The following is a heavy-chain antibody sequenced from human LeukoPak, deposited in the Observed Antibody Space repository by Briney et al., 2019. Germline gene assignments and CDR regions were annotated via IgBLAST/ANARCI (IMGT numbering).Heavy chain of an antibody. CDR1: GGSISSYY. D-gene: IGHD3-10*01. V-gene: IGHV4-59*08. CDR2: IYYSGST. CDR3: ARAYPYYYGSGSYYGAFDI. Sequence: PSETLSLTCTVSGGSISSYYWSWIRQPPGKGLEWIGYIYYSGSTNYNPSLKSRVTISVDTSKNQFSLKLSSVAAADTAVYYCARAYPYYYGSGSYYGAFDIWGQGTMVTVSS. J-gene: IGHJ3*02.